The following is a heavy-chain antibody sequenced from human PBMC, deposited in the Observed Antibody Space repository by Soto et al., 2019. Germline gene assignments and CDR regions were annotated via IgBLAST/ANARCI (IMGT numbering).Heavy chain of an antibody. CDR1: EFTFSNYW. J-gene: IGHJ5*02. D-gene: IGHD3-10*01. CDR3: ARGGLRAYRFDP. Sequence: EVQLVESGGGLVQPGGSLRLSCAASEFTFSNYWMHWVRQAPGKGLVWVSRINDDGSTTNYADSVKGRFAISRDNAKSTVFLQMNGLSAEDTAVYYCARGGLRAYRFDPWGQGTLVTVSA. V-gene: IGHV3-74*01. CDR2: INDDGSTT.